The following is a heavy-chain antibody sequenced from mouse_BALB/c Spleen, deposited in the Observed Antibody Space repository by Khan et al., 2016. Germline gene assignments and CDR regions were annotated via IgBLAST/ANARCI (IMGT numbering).Heavy chain of an antibody. CDR2: ILPGGGTT. D-gene: IGHD2-3*01. Sequence: QVQLQQSGAELMKPGASVKISCKATGYTFSRHWIEWVKQRPGHGLEWIGEILPGGGTTNYNEKFRGKATFTAETSSNTAYMQRSSLTSEDSAVYYCSRIYDGYDGPFTYWGQGTLVTVSA. V-gene: IGHV1-9*01. CDR1: GYTFSRHW. CDR3: SRIYDGYDGPFTY. J-gene: IGHJ3*01.